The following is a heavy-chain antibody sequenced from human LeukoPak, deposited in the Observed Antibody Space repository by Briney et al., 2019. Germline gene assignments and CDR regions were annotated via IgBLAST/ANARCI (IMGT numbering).Heavy chain of an antibody. CDR3: AGSGLNGDYIHPYYYYMDV. J-gene: IGHJ6*03. CDR1: GGSISSYY. D-gene: IGHD4-17*01. CDR2: IYTSGST. V-gene: IGHV4-4*07. Sequence: SETLSLTCTVSGGSISSYYWSWIRQPAGKGLEWIGRIYTSGSTNYNPSLKSRVTMSVDTSKNQFSLKLSSVTAADTAVYYCAGSGLNGDYIHPYYYYMDVWGKGTTVTVSS.